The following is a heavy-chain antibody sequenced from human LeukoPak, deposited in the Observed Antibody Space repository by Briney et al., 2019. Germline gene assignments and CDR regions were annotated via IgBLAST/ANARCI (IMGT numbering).Heavy chain of an antibody. V-gene: IGHV4-39*06. D-gene: IGHD3-10*01. CDR3: ARASRGSGSYYPVFDY. Sequence: SETLSLTCTVSGGSISSSSYYWGWIRQPPGKGLEWIGSIHYSGSTNYNPSLKSRVTISVDTSKNQFPLKLSSVTAADTAVYYCARASRGSGSYYPVFDYWGQGTLVTVSS. CDR2: IHYSGST. CDR1: GGSISSSSYY. J-gene: IGHJ4*02.